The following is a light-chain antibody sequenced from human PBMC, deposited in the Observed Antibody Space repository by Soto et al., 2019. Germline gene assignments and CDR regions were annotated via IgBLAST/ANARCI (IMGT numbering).Light chain of an antibody. Sequence: VLTQSPATLSLSPGERATLSCRASLNVNSYLAWYQQKPGQAPRLLIYDASNRAAGIPARFSGSGSGTEFTLTISSLRSEDSAIYYCQQYFEWPPMTFGQGTKVDIK. J-gene: IGKJ1*01. CDR1: LNVNSY. V-gene: IGKV3-11*01. CDR3: QQYFEWPPMT. CDR2: DAS.